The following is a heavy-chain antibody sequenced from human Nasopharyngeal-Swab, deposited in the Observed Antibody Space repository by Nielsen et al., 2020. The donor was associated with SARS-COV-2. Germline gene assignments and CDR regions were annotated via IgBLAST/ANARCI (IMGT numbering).Heavy chain of an antibody. V-gene: IGHV4-39*01. CDR3: ATLSSSWYEYYFDY. CDR2: IYYGGST. CDR1: GGSISSSTYY. J-gene: IGHJ4*02. D-gene: IGHD6-13*01. Sequence: GSLRLSCTVSGGSISSSTYYWAWIRQPPGKGLEWIGSIYYGGSTYYNPSLKSRVTISVDTSKNQFSLTLSSVTAADTAVYYCATLSSSWYEYYFDYWGQGTLVTVSS.